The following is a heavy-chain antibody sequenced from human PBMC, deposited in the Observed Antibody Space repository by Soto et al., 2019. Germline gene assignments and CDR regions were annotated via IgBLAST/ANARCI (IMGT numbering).Heavy chain of an antibody. D-gene: IGHD6-13*01. CDR3: TRDPKEKLVRPGHFYY. CDR2: ISYDGSNK. Sequence: PGGSLRLSCAASGFSFSKYGMHWVRQAPGKGLEWVAVISYDGSNKYYADSVKGRFTISRDNSKNTLYLQVSSLRAEDTAVYYCTRDPKEKLVRPGHFYYLGQRTLVTVSS. V-gene: IGHV3-30*03. CDR1: GFSFSKYG. J-gene: IGHJ4*02.